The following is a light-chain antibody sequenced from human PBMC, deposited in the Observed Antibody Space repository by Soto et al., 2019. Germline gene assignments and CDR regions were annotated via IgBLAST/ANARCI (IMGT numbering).Light chain of an antibody. CDR3: AAWDDSLNAVV. J-gene: IGLJ2*01. Sequence: QAVVTQPPSASGTPGQRVTISCSGSTSNIGSNTVNWYKQLPGTAPKLLMYSNNQRPSGVPDRFSGSKSGTSASLAISGLQSEDEADYYCAAWDDSLNAVVFGGGTKLTVL. CDR1: TSNIGSNT. CDR2: SNN. V-gene: IGLV1-44*01.